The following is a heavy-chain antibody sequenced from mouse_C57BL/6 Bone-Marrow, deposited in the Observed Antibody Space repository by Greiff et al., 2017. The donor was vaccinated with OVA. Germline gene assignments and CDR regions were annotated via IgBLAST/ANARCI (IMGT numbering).Heavy chain of an antibody. J-gene: IGHJ4*01. CDR1: GFTFSDYY. CDR2: ISNGGGST. CDR3: ARQGGAMDY. V-gene: IGHV5-12*01. Sequence: DVKLVESGGGLVQPGGSLKLSCAASGFTFSDYYMYWVRQTPEKRLEWVAYISNGGGSTYYPDTVKGRFTISRDNAKNTLYLQMSRLKSEDTAMYYCARQGGAMDYWGQGTSVTVSS.